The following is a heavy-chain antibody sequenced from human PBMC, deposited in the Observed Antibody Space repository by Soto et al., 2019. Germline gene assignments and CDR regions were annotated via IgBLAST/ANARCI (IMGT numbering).Heavy chain of an antibody. CDR2: ISTNSNYI. V-gene: IGHV3-21*04. D-gene: IGHD2-15*01. J-gene: IGHJ4*02. CDR3: ATDTGDIEVVPATT. Sequence: GGFLRLSCAASGFTFSKSSMNWVRQPPGKGLEWLSSISTNSNYIRYADSVKGRFTISRDNAKNSLSLQMMNLRADDTAMYYCATDTGDIEVVPATTWGRGTLVTSPQ. CDR1: GFTFSKSS.